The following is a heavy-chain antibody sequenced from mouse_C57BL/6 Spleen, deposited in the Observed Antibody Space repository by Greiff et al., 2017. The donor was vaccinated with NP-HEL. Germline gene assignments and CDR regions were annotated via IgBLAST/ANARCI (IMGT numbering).Heavy chain of an antibody. Sequence: VQRVESGPELVKPGASVKISCKASGYAFSSSWMNWVKQRPGKGLEWIGRIYPGDGDTNYNGKFKGKATLTADKSSSTAYMQLSSLTSEDSAVYFCARSTIYYGLYAMDYWGQGTSVTVSS. V-gene: IGHV1-82*01. CDR2: IYPGDGDT. D-gene: IGHD2-1*01. J-gene: IGHJ4*01. CDR3: ARSTIYYGLYAMDY. CDR1: GYAFSSSW.